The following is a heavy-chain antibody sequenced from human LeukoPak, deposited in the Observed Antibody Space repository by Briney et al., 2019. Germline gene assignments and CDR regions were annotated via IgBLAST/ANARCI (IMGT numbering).Heavy chain of an antibody. V-gene: IGHV3-23*01. Sequence: GGSLRLSCAASGFTFSSYAMSWVRQAPGKGLEWVSAISGSGGSTYYADSVKGRFTISRDNSKNTLYLQMNSLRAEDTAVYYCARGLPLMITFGGVIPDFDYWGQGTLVTVSS. CDR1: GFTFSSYA. D-gene: IGHD3-16*02. J-gene: IGHJ4*02. CDR2: ISGSGGST. CDR3: ARGLPLMITFGGVIPDFDY.